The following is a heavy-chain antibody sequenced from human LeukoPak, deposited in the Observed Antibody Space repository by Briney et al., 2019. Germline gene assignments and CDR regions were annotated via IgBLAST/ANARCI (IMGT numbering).Heavy chain of an antibody. CDR1: GGSISSGSYY. CDR3: ARDRKSGSYGSDY. J-gene: IGHJ4*02. CDR2: IYTSGST. V-gene: IGHV4-61*02. Sequence: SQTLSLTCTVSGGSISSGSYYWSWIRQPAGKGLEWIGRIYTSGSTNYNPSLKSRVTISVDTSKNQFSLKLSSVTAADTAVYYCARDRKSGSYGSDYWGQGTLVTVSS. D-gene: IGHD1-26*01.